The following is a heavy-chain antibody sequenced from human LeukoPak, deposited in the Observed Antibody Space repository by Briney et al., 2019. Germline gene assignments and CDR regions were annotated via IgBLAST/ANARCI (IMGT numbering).Heavy chain of an antibody. J-gene: IGHJ5*02. CDR2: IDHSGSS. CDR3: ARGGNWFDP. D-gene: IGHD3-16*01. V-gene: IGHV4-59*01. CDR1: GASISSSY. Sequence: SETLSLTCPVSGASISSSYWSWIRQPPGKGLEWVGYIDHSGSSDYNPSLKSRVPMSVGTSKNQFSLKVSSGTAADTAVYYCARGGNWFDPWGQGTPVAVSS.